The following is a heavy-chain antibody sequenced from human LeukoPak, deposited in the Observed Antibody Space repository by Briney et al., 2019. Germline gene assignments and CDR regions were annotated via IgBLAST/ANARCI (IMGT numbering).Heavy chain of an antibody. CDR2: IYHSGST. V-gene: IGHV4-4*02. Sequence: SGTLSLTCAVSGGSISSSNWWSWVRQPPGKGLEWIGEIYHSGSTNYNPSLKSRVTISVDKSKNQFSLKLSSVTAADTAVYYCARASLYYYGSGSYYDYWGQGTLVTVSS. CDR3: ARASLYYYGSGSYYDY. CDR1: GGSISSSNW. D-gene: IGHD3-10*01. J-gene: IGHJ4*02.